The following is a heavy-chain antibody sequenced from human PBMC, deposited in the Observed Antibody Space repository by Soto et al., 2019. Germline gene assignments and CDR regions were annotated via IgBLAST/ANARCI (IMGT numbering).Heavy chain of an antibody. CDR1: GFTFGDYA. CDR3: TRDLPSIAARHGPIGYCSGGSCYPSDAFDI. CDR2: IRSKAYGGTT. D-gene: IGHD2-15*01. Sequence: PGGSLRLSCTASGFTFGDYAMSWFRQAPGKGLEWVGFIRSKAYGGTTEYAASVKGRFTISRDDSKSIAYLQMNSLKTEDTAVYYCTRDLPSIAARHGPIGYCSGGSCYPSDAFDIWGQGTMVTVSS. V-gene: IGHV3-49*03. J-gene: IGHJ3*02.